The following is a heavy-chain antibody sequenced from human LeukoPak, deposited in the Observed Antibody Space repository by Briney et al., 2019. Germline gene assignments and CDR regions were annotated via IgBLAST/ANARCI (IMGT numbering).Heavy chain of an antibody. V-gene: IGHV1-18*01. CDR3: AVGSGRRAFDY. CDR1: GYTFTSYG. J-gene: IGHJ4*02. D-gene: IGHD3-10*01. Sequence: GASVKVSCKASGYTFTSYGISWVRQAPGQGLEWMGWISAYNGNTNYAQKFQGRVTMTRNTSISTAYMELSSLRSEDTAVYYCAVGSGRRAFDYWGQGTLVTVSS. CDR2: ISAYNGNT.